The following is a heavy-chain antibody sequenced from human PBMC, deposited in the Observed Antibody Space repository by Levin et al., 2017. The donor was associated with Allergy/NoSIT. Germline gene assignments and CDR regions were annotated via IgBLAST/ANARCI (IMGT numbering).Heavy chain of an antibody. D-gene: IGHD3-10*01. CDR1: GITFSSNW. J-gene: IGHJ4*02. V-gene: IGHV3-7*01. Sequence: GGSLRLSCAASGITFSSNWMSWVRQAPGKGLEWVANIKQVGSDKYYVDSVKGRFTISRDNAKNSLYLQMNSLRAEDTAVYYCARFNYYGSGSPFDYWGQGTLVTVSS. CDR2: IKQVGSDK. CDR3: ARFNYYGSGSPFDY.